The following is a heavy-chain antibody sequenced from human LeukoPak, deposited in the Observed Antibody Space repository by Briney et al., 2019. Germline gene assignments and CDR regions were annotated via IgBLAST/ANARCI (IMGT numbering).Heavy chain of an antibody. CDR3: ALYSSGLFDP. CDR1: GYTFTGYY. J-gene: IGHJ5*02. D-gene: IGHD6-19*01. V-gene: IGHV1-2*02. CDR2: INPNSGGT. Sequence: ASVKVSCKASGYTFTGYYIHWVRQAPGQGLEYMGWINPNSGGTNYAQKFQGRVIMTRDTSISTAYMEVSRLTSDDTAVYYCALYSSGLFDPWGQGTLVTVSS.